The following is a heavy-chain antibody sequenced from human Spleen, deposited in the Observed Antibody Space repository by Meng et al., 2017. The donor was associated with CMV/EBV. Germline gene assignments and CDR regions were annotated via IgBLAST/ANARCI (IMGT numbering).Heavy chain of an antibody. D-gene: IGHD3-3*01. Sequence: ISSSNWWSWVRQPPGKGLEWIGEISHSGSTNYNPSLKSRVTMSGDKSKNQFSLKLSSVTAADTAVYYCAREKESLVRFLEGFNWFDPWGQGTLVTVSS. CDR3: AREKESLVRFLEGFNWFDP. V-gene: IGHV4-4*02. CDR1: ISSSNW. J-gene: IGHJ5*02. CDR2: ISHSGST.